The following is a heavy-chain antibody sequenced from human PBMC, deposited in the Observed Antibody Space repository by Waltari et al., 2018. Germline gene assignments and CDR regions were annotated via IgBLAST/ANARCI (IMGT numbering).Heavy chain of an antibody. J-gene: IGHJ5*02. Sequence: QVQLQQWGAGLLKPSETLSLTCAVYGGSFSGYYWSWIRKPPGKGLEWIGEINHSRSTNYNPALKSRVTISVDTSKNQFSLKLSSVTAADTAVYYCARDPGVVIINRTFDPWGQGTLVTVSS. D-gene: IGHD3-3*01. CDR1: GGSFSGYY. V-gene: IGHV4-34*01. CDR3: ARDPGVVIINRTFDP. CDR2: INHSRST.